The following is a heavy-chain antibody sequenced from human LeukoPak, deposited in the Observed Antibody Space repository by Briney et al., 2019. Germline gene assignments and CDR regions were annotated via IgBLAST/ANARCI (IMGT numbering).Heavy chain of an antibody. D-gene: IGHD2-2*03. CDR1: GFTFSSYA. V-gene: IGHV3-30*02. J-gene: IGHJ4*02. CDR3: AKDNGYCTSASCYNSYFDY. CDR2: IRYDGGNK. Sequence: GGSLRLSCAASGFTFSSYAMHWVRQAPGKGLHWVAFIRYDGGNKDYADSVKGRFTISRDNSKSTLFLQMNSLRAEDTAVYYCAKDNGYCTSASCYNSYFDYWGQGTLVTVSS.